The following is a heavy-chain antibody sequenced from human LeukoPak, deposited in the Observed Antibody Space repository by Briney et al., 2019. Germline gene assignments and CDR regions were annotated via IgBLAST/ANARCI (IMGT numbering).Heavy chain of an antibody. J-gene: IGHJ4*02. Sequence: SETLSLTCTVSGGSISSGSYYWSWIRQPAGKGLEWIGRIYTSGSTNYNPSLKSRVTISVDTSKNQFSLKLSSVTAADTAVYYCARERTERQVGFVDYWGQGTLVTVSS. CDR3: ARERTERQVGFVDY. CDR1: GGSISSGSYY. CDR2: IYTSGST. V-gene: IGHV4-61*02. D-gene: IGHD1-1*01.